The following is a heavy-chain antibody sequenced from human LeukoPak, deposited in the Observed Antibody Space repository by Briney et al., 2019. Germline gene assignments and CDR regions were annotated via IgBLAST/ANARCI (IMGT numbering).Heavy chain of an antibody. CDR1: GGSLNGHY. CDR3: ASREYNYGDYDY. J-gene: IGHJ4*02. V-gene: IGHV4-34*01. D-gene: IGHD4-17*01. CDR2: INHSGST. Sequence: PSETLSLTCAVYGGSLNGHYWGWIRQPPGKGLEWIGEINHSGSTNYNPSLKSRVTISVDTSKNQFSLKLSSVTAADTAVYYCASREYNYGDYDYWGQGTLVTVSS.